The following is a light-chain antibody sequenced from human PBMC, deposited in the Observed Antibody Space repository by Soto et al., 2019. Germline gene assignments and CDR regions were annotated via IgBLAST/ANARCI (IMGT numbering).Light chain of an antibody. V-gene: IGKV3-15*01. J-gene: IGKJ5*01. CDR1: QSVSIK. CDR3: QQYNKWPPIT. CDR2: DTS. Sequence: EIVMTQSPATLSVSPGERATLXXRASQSVSIKLAWYQQKPGQAPRLLXYDTSTRATGIPARFSGSGSGTEFTLTISSLQSEDFAVYYCQQYNKWPPITFGQGTRLEIK.